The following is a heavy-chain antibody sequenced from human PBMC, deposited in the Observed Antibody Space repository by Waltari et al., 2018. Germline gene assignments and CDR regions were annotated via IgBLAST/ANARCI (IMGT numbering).Heavy chain of an antibody. V-gene: IGHV3-30-3*01. J-gene: IGHJ4*02. Sequence: QVQLVESGGGVVQPGRSLRLSCAASGFTFSSYAMHWVRQAPGKGLEWVAVISYDGSNKYYADSVKGRFTISRDNSKNTLYLQMNSLRAEDTAVYYCARDRGDYGDSTYYFDYWGQGTLVIVSS. CDR2: ISYDGSNK. D-gene: IGHD4-17*01. CDR1: GFTFSSYA. CDR3: ARDRGDYGDSTYYFDY.